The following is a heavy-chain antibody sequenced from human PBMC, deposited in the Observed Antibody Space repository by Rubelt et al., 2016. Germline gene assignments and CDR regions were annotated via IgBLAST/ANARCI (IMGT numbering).Heavy chain of an antibody. CDR2: ISSSGHSV. J-gene: IGHJ4*02. V-gene: IGHV3-21*05. Sequence: EIQLVESGGGLVKPGGSLRLSCAASGFTFSIYRMKWVRQAPGKGLEWVSYISSSGHSVYYADSVKGRFTISRDNAKNSLFLQLNSLRAEDTAVYYCARENAAHSSGYSFIDYGGQGTLVTVSS. CDR3: ARENAAHSSGYSFIDY. CDR1: GFTFSIYR. D-gene: IGHD3-22*01.